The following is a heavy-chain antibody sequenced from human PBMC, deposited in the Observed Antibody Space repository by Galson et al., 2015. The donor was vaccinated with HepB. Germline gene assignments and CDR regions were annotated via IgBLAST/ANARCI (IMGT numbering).Heavy chain of an antibody. D-gene: IGHD2-2*01. J-gene: IGHJ6*02. CDR2: IDPSDSYT. CDR3: ARLPLRYCSSTSCPAPPADYYYGMDV. CDR1: GYSFTSYW. Sequence: QSGAEVKKPGESLRISCKGSGYSFTSYWISWVRQMPGKGLEWMGRIDPSDSYTNYSPSFQGHVTISADKSISTAYLQWSSLKASDTAMYYRARLPLRYCSSTSCPAPPADYYYGMDVWGQGTTVTVSS. V-gene: IGHV5-10-1*01.